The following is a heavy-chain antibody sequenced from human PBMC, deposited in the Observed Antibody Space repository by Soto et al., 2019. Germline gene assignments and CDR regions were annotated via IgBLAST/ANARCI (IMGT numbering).Heavy chain of an antibody. J-gene: IGHJ6*02. D-gene: IGHD2-15*01. CDR3: ARVRRMRHYYYGIDV. CDR1: GFTFSSYA. Sequence: PGGSLRLSCAASGFTFSSYAMHWVRQAPGKGLEWVAVISYDESNKYYADSVKGRFTISRDNSKNTLYLQMNSLRAEDTAVYYCARVRRMRHYYYGIDVWCQGITVTVSS. CDR2: ISYDESNK. V-gene: IGHV3-30-3*01.